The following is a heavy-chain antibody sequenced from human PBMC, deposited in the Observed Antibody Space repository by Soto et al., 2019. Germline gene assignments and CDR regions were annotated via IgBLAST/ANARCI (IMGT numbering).Heavy chain of an antibody. V-gene: IGHV3-33*01. CDR2: IWYDGSNK. CDR1: GFTFSSYG. D-gene: IGHD3-3*01. J-gene: IGHJ4*02. Sequence: GGSLRLSCAASGFTFSSYGMHWVRQAPGKGLEWVAVIWYDGSNKYYADSVKGRFTISRDNSKNTLYLQMNSLRAEDTAVYYCARDTNPYHYDFWSGYYLDYWGQGTLVTVSS. CDR3: ARDTNPYHYDFWSGYYLDY.